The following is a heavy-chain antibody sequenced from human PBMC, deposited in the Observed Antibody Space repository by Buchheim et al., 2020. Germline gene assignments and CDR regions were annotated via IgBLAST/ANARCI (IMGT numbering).Heavy chain of an antibody. Sequence: EVQLVESGGGLVQRGGSLRLSCAASGYSFSSYGINWVRQAPGKGLEWFSYISCDSSMKWYADSVKGRFTISRDTAKNLVFLQMNSLRDEDTAVYFCARDRAGYCQKEWSQGT. CDR2: ISCDSSMK. J-gene: IGHJ4*02. V-gene: IGHV3-48*02. CDR3: ARDRAGYCQKE. CDR1: GYSFSSYG. D-gene: IGHD3-9*01.